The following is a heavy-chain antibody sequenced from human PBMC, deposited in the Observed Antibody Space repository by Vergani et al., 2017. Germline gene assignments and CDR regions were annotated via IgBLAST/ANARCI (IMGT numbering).Heavy chain of an antibody. CDR3: AKSSDYDFWSGYYMGLDY. CDR1: GFTFSHYS. Sequence: EVQMVESGGGLVKPGGSLRLSCVASGFTFSHYSMNWVRQAPGKGLEWVSSIRGSGGSTYYADSVKGRFTISRANSKNTLYLQMNSLRAEDTAVYYCAKSSDYDFWSGYYMGLDYWGQGTLVTVSS. D-gene: IGHD3-3*01. V-gene: IGHV3-23*04. CDR2: IRGSGGST. J-gene: IGHJ4*02.